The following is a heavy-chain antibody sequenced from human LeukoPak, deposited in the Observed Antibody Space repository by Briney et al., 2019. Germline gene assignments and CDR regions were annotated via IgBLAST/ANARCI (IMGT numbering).Heavy chain of an antibody. D-gene: IGHD6-13*01. V-gene: IGHV1-2*02. J-gene: IGHJ6*02. CDR1: GYTFTGYY. CDR2: INPNSGGA. Sequence: ASVKVSCEASGYTFTGYYMHWVRQAPGQGLEWMGWINPNSGGANYAQKFQGRVTMARDTSISTAYMELSRLRSGDTAVYYCACQYGSSSWYYYYYGMDVWGQGTTVTVSS. CDR3: ACQYGSSSWYYYYYGMDV.